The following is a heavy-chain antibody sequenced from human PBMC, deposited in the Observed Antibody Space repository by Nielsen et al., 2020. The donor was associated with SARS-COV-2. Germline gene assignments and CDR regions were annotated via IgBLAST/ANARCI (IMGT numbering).Heavy chain of an antibody. V-gene: IGHV1-69*13. D-gene: IGHD6-13*01. CDR3: ARDPVGVPQTAAGTGAFDI. Sequence: SVKVSCKASGGTFSSYAISWVRQAHGQGLEWMGGIIPIFGTANYAQKFQGRVTITADESTSTAYMELSSLRSEDTAVYYCARDPVGVPQTAAGTGAFDIWGQGTMVTVSS. CDR1: GGTFSSYA. J-gene: IGHJ3*02. CDR2: IIPIFGTA.